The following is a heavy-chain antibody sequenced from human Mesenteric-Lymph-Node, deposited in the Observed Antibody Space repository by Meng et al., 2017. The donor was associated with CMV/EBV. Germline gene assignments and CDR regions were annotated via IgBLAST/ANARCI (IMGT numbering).Heavy chain of an antibody. CDR3: ARAVGGNYFDY. J-gene: IGHJ4*02. D-gene: IGHD6-19*01. Sequence: GESLKISCAASGLTFSDHFMDWVRQAPGKGLEWVGRTRNKANSYTTEYAASVKGRFTISRDDSKNSLYLQMNSLKTEDTAVYYCARAVGGNYFDYWGQGTLVTVSS. V-gene: IGHV3-72*01. CDR1: GLTFSDHF. CDR2: TRNKANSYTT.